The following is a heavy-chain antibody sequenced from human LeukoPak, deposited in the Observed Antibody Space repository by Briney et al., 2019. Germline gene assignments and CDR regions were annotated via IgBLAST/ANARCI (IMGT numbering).Heavy chain of an antibody. J-gene: IGHJ4*02. V-gene: IGHV3-15*01. Sequence: GGSLRLSCATSGFTFNNAWMTWVRQTPGKGLEWVARIKSKTDGGTTDYAAPVKGRFTISRGDSKNTLSLQLNSLKIEDTAVYYCTTLGSGWSLDDWGQGTLVTASS. D-gene: IGHD6-19*01. CDR1: GFTFNNAW. CDR2: IKSKTDGGTT. CDR3: TTLGSGWSLDD.